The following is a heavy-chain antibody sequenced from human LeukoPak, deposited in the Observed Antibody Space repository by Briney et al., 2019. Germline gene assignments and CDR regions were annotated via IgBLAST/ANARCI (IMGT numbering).Heavy chain of an antibody. D-gene: IGHD6-19*01. CDR2: IYSGGIT. CDR3: ARRHSGGSN. CDR1: GFTVTTNY. J-gene: IGHJ4*02. V-gene: IGHV3-66*02. Sequence: PGGSLRLSCAASGFTVTTNYMSWVRQAPGKGLEWVSVIYSGGITYYADSVKGRFTISRDSSKNTLYLQMNSLRVEDTAVYYCARRHSGGSNWGQGTLVTVSS.